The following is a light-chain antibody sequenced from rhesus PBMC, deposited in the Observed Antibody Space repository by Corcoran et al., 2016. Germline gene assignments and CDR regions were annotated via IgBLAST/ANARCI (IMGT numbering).Light chain of an antibody. CDR3: LQYNIDPLT. V-gene: IGKV1-43*02. CDR2: KAS. Sequence: DIQMTQSPSSRSASVGDRVTITCSASQGISTYLNWYKQKPGKDPKRLIYKASSLESGVPSRFRGIGSGTDFTLTISSLQPEDFATYYCLQYNIDPLTFGGGTKVELK. CDR1: QGISTY. J-gene: IGKJ4*01.